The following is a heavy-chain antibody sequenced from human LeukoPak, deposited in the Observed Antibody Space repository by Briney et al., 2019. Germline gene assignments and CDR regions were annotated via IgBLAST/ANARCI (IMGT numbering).Heavy chain of an antibody. CDR1: GYTFTDYD. Sequence: ASVKVSCKASGYTFTDYDINWVRQATGQGLEWMGWMNPNSGNTGYAQKFQGRVTMTRNTSISTAYMELSSLRSEDTAVYYCARGKVRYYGMDVWGQGTTVTVSS. CDR3: ARGKVRYYGMDV. V-gene: IGHV1-8*01. J-gene: IGHJ6*02. CDR2: MNPNSGNT.